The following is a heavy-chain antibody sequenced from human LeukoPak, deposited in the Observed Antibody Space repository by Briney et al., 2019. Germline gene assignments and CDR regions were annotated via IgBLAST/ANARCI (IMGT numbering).Heavy chain of an antibody. V-gene: IGHV3-23*01. Sequence: GGSLRLSCVASGLTFNNYAMSWVRQAPGKGLEWVSGISISGDGTYYADSVKGRFTISRDKSYNTLYLQMNSLRAEDTAVYYCVRAAPRDCSSTSCSLFDNWGQGTLVTVSS. CDR2: ISISGDGT. D-gene: IGHD2-2*01. J-gene: IGHJ4*02. CDR3: VRAAPRDCSSTSCSLFDN. CDR1: GLTFNNYA.